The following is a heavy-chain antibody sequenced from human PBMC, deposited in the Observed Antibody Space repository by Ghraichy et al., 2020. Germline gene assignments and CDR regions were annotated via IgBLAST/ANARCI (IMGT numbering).Heavy chain of an antibody. CDR2: ISCDGSNK. CDR3: ARELWGMDV. V-gene: IGHV3-30-3*01. D-gene: IGHD2-21*01. J-gene: IGHJ6*02. Sequence: SLNISCAASGFTFSSYAMHWVRQAPGKGLEWVAVISCDGSNKYYADSVKGRFTISRDNSKNTLYLQMNSLRAEDTAVYYYARELWGMDVWGQGTTVTVSS. CDR1: GFTFSSYA.